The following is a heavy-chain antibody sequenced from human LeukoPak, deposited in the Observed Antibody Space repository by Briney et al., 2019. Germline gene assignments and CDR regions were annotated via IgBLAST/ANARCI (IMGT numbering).Heavy chain of an antibody. CDR1: GGSISSSSYY. J-gene: IGHJ6*02. CDR3: ARLTDCSSTSCYYYYYGMDV. CDR2: IYYSGST. D-gene: IGHD2-2*01. V-gene: IGHV4-39*01. Sequence: SETLSLTCTVSGGSISSSSYYWGWIRQPPGKGLEWTGSIYYSGSTYYNPSLKSRVTIFVDTSKNQFSLKLSSVTAADTAVYYCARLTDCSSTSCYYYYYGMDVWGQGTTVTVSS.